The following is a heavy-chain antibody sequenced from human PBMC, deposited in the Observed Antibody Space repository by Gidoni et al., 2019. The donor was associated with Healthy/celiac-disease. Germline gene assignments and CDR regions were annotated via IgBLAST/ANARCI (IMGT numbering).Heavy chain of an antibody. Sequence: EVQLVESGGGLVQPGGFMRLSCAASGFTFSSYSMNWVRQAPGKGLAWVSYISSSSSTIYYADSVKGRFTISSDNAKNSLYLQMNSLRDEDTSVYYCASSRSDAFDIWGQGTMVTVSS. CDR2: ISSSSSTI. V-gene: IGHV3-48*02. CDR3: ASSRSDAFDI. J-gene: IGHJ3*02. D-gene: IGHD2-2*01. CDR1: GFTFSSYS.